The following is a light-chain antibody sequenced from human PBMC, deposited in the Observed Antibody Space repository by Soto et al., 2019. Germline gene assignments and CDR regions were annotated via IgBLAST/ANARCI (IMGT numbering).Light chain of an antibody. CDR2: LAS. CDR1: RSVGRK. V-gene: IGKV3-20*01. CDR3: QQYGSSWT. Sequence: VLTQFPAALSLSPGEGATLSCRASRSVGRKLAWFQQKPGQAPRLLIYLASNRATGIPARFSGSGSGTDFTLTISRLEPEDFAVYYCQQYGSSWTFGQGTKVE. J-gene: IGKJ1*01.